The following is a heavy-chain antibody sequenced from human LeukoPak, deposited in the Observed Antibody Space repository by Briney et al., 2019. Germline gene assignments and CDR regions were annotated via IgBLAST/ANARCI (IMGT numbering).Heavy chain of an antibody. CDR3: ARPGYCSGGSCQDAFDI. D-gene: IGHD2-15*01. Sequence: PSETLSLTCTVSGGSISSYYWSWIRQPPGKGLEWIGYIYYSGSTNYNPSLKSRVTISVDTSKNQFSLKLSSVTAADTAVYYCARPGYCSGGSCQDAFDIWGQGTMVTVSS. J-gene: IGHJ3*02. CDR1: GGSISSYY. CDR2: IYYSGST. V-gene: IGHV4-59*08.